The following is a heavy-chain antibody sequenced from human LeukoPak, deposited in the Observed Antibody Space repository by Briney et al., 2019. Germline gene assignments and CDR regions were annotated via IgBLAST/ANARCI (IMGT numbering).Heavy chain of an antibody. J-gene: IGHJ4*02. Sequence: SGTLSLTCAVSGGSISSSNWWSWVRQPPGKGLEWIGEIYHSGSTNYNPSLKSRVTISVDTSKNQFSLKLSSVTAADTAVYYCARGQHILTGYSLGYWGQGTLVTVSS. CDR1: GGSISSSNW. V-gene: IGHV4-4*02. D-gene: IGHD3-9*01. CDR3: ARGQHILTGYSLGY. CDR2: IYHSGST.